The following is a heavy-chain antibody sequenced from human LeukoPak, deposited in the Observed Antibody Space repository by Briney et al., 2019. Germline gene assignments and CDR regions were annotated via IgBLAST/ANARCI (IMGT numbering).Heavy chain of an antibody. Sequence: SETLSLTCTVSGGSISGYYWGWIRQPPGKGLEWTGSIDHSGSTHYTPSLKSRVTISIDTSKNQFSLKLNSVTAADTAVYYCARGRRDGYTLYYMDVWGKGTTVTFSS. D-gene: IGHD5-24*01. CDR3: ARGRRDGYTLYYMDV. J-gene: IGHJ6*03. V-gene: IGHV4-38-2*02. CDR2: IDHSGST. CDR1: GGSISGYY.